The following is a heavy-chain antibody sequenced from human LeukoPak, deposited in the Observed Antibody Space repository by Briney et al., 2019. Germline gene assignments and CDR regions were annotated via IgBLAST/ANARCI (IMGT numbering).Heavy chain of an antibody. Sequence: GGSLRLSCAASGFTVSSNYMSWVRQAPGKGLEWISYISVGGSDEDYAESVKGRFSISRDNAKNSLFLQMNSLRVEDTAVYYCARDVGFNNGWPAWGQGTLVTVSS. D-gene: IGHD6-19*01. V-gene: IGHV3-11*05. CDR1: GFTVSSNY. CDR3: ARDVGFNNGWPA. CDR2: ISVGGSDE. J-gene: IGHJ5*02.